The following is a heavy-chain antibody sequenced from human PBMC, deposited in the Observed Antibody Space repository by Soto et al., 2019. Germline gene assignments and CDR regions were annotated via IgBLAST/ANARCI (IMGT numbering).Heavy chain of an antibody. CDR2: INHSGST. J-gene: IGHJ4*02. D-gene: IGHD2-8*01. CDR1: GGSFSGYN. Sequence: SETLSLTCAVYGGSFSGYNWSWIRQPPGKGLEWIGEINHSGSTNYNPSLKSRVTISVDTSKNQFSLKLSSVTAADTAVYYCARRGIVLMVYAIPAVSSFDYWGQGTLVTVSS. CDR3: ARRGIVLMVYAIPAVSSFDY. V-gene: IGHV4-34*01.